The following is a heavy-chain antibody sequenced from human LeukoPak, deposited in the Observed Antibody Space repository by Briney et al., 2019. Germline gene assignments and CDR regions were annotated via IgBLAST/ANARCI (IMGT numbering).Heavy chain of an antibody. D-gene: IGHD5-18*01. CDR3: ASRGYSYGFDY. V-gene: IGHV3-7*01. J-gene: IGHJ4*02. CDR1: GFTISSYW. CDR2: IKEDGSEK. Sequence: PGGSLRLSCVASGFTISSYWMTWVRQAPGKGLEWVGNIKEDGSEKNYADSVNGRFTTSRDNAKNSLYLQMNSLRVEDTAVYYCASRGYSYGFDYWGQGTLVTVSS.